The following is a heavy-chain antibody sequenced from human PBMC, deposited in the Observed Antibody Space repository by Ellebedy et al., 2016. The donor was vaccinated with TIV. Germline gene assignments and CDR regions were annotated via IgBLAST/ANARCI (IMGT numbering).Heavy chain of an antibody. D-gene: IGHD3-22*01. CDR3: ARDSPAYYNSRGLNF. V-gene: IGHV4-61*08. CDR1: GDFVTSGAYY. Sequence: SETLSLTCTVSGDFVTSGAYYWSWIRQPPGKGLEWIGYVLYSGTTSYNPSLLGRLSISIDTSKNQFSLNLTSVTAADTACYFCARDSPAYYNSRGLNFWGPGILVTVSS. CDR2: VLYSGTT. J-gene: IGHJ4*02.